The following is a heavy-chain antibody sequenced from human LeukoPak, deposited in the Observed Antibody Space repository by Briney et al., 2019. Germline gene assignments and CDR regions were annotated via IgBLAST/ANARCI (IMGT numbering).Heavy chain of an antibody. CDR1: GYTFTSYY. CDR3: ARAFEPHELDY. J-gene: IGHJ4*02. Sequence: ASVNVSYKASGYTFTSYYMYWVRQAPGQGLGWMGRINPSGGSTRYAQKFQGRVTMTRDTSTSTVYMELSSLRSEDTAVYYCARAFEPHELDYWGQGTLVTVSS. V-gene: IGHV1-46*01. CDR2: INPSGGST. D-gene: IGHD1-14*01.